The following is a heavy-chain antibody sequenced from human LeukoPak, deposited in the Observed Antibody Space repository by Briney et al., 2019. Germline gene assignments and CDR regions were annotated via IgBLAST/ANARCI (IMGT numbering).Heavy chain of an antibody. D-gene: IGHD6-19*01. J-gene: IGHJ4*02. Sequence: GGSLRLSCVASGFTFSKYGMHWVRQAPGKGLEWLAIIWYDGHNKYYADSVKGRFTISRDNSKNTLFLEMTDLRVEDTAVYYCAREWGLIAVAGGPGYWGQGALVTVSS. CDR2: IWYDGHNK. V-gene: IGHV3-33*01. CDR3: AREWGLIAVAGGPGY. CDR1: GFTFSKYG.